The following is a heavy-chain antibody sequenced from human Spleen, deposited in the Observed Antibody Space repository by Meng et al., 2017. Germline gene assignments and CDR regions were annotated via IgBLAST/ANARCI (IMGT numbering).Heavy chain of an antibody. CDR2: ISGSGGST. Sequence: GESLKISCAASGFTFSSYAMSWVRQAPGKGLEWVSAISGSGGSTYYADSVKGRFTISRDSSNNILYLQMNSLRAEDTARYYCAKSGGDYTRGFDYWGQGTLVTVSS. V-gene: IGHV3-23*01. CDR1: GFTFSSYA. CDR3: AKSGGDYTRGFDY. J-gene: IGHJ4*02. D-gene: IGHD4-17*01.